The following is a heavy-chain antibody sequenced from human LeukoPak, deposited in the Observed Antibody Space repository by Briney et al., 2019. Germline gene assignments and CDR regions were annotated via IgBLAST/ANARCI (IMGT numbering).Heavy chain of an antibody. CDR3: AREGGDYGNY. J-gene: IGHJ4*02. Sequence: KPSGTPSLTCAVHGGSFSGYYWGWVRQPPRKGPEWIGEINHSGSTNYNPSLKSRVTISVDTSKNQFSLKLSSVTAADTAVYYCAREGGDYGNYWGQGTLVTVSS. D-gene: IGHD4-17*01. CDR2: INHSGST. CDR1: GGSFSGYY. V-gene: IGHV4-34*01.